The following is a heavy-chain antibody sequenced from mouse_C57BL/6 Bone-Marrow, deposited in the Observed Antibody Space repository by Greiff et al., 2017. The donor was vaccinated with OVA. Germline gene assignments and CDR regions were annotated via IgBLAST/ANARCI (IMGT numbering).Heavy chain of an antibody. V-gene: IGHV1-39*01. D-gene: IGHD2-4*01. J-gene: IGHJ4*01. CDR1: GYSFTDYN. Sequence: VHVKQSGPELVKPGASVKISCKASGYSFTDYNMNWVKQSNGKSLEWIGVINPNYGTTSYNQKFKGKATLTVDQSSSTAYMQRNSRTSEDSAVYYCSRGDDYSYAMDYWGQGTSVTVSS. CDR2: INPNYGTT. CDR3: SRGDDYSYAMDY.